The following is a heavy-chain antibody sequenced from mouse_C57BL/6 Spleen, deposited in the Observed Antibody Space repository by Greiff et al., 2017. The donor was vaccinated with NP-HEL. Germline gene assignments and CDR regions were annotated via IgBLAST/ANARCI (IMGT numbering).Heavy chain of an antibody. Sequence: EVKLVESGGDLVKPGGSLKLSCAASGFTFSSYGLSWVRQTPDKRLEWVATISSGGSYTYYPDSVKGRFTISRDNAKNTLYLQMSSLKSEDTAMYDCAKGGGTTVVYWYFDVWGTGTTVTVSS. D-gene: IGHD1-1*01. CDR1: GFTFSSYG. CDR3: AKGGGTTVVYWYFDV. J-gene: IGHJ1*03. V-gene: IGHV5-6*01. CDR2: ISSGGSYT.